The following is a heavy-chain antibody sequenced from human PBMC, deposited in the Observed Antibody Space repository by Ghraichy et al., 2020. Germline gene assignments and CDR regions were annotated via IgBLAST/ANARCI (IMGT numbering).Heavy chain of an antibody. Sequence: GESLNISCAASGFTFSNFGMNWVRQAPGKGLEWVSSISSSSGYIYYADSVKGRFTISRDNAKNSLYLQMNSLRAEDTAVYYCARAYGGTSIDYWGQGTLVTVSS. J-gene: IGHJ4*02. V-gene: IGHV3-21*01. D-gene: IGHD4-23*01. CDR1: GFTFSNFG. CDR2: ISSSSGYI. CDR3: ARAYGGTSIDY.